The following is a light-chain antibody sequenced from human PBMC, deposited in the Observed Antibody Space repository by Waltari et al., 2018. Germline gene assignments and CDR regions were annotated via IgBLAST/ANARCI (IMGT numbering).Light chain of an antibody. CDR3: QQYYSYPRT. Sequence: AIRITQSPSSLSASTGDRVTITCRASQGLSSYLAWYQQKPGKAPKLLIYAASTLQSGVPSRFSGSGSGTDFTLTISCLQSEDFATYYCQQYYSYPRTFGQGTKLEIK. CDR1: QGLSSY. V-gene: IGKV1-8*01. J-gene: IGKJ2*01. CDR2: AAS.